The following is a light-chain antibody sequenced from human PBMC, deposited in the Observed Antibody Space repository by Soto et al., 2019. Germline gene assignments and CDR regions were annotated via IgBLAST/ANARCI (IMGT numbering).Light chain of an antibody. CDR1: QSISSW. CDR3: QQYKSYSPIT. Sequence: DIQMTQSPSTLSASVGDRVTITCRASQSISSWLAWYQQKPWKAPKLLIYKASSLESGVPSRFSGSGSGTEFTLTISSLQPDDFATYYCQQYKSYSPITFGQGTRLEIK. J-gene: IGKJ5*01. CDR2: KAS. V-gene: IGKV1-5*03.